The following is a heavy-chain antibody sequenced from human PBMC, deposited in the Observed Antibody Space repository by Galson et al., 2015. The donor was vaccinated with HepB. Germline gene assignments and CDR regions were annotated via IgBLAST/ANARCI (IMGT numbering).Heavy chain of an antibody. Sequence: SVKVSCKASGGTFSSYAISWVRQAPGQGLEWMGGIIPIFGTANYAQKFQGRVTITADEATSTAYMELRSLRSDDTAVYYCARGDYYGSGSYSHWYFDLWGQGTLVTVSS. CDR3: ARGDYYGSGSYSHWYFDL. J-gene: IGHJ2*01. D-gene: IGHD3-10*01. CDR1: GGTFSSYA. V-gene: IGHV1-69*13. CDR2: IIPIFGTA.